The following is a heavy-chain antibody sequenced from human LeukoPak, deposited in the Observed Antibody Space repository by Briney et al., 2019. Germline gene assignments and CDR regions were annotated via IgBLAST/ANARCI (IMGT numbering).Heavy chain of an antibody. CDR1: VGSISSYY. CDR3: ARETSQKGAHYMDV. V-gene: IGHV4-59*01. J-gene: IGHJ6*03. D-gene: IGHD3-16*01. CDR2: IYNIGST. Sequence: SETLSLTCTVSVGSISSYYWSWIRQSPVKGLEWIGYIYNIGSTNYNPSLKSRVTISVDTSKNQFSLKLSSVTAADTAVYYCARETSQKGAHYMDVWGKGTTVTISS.